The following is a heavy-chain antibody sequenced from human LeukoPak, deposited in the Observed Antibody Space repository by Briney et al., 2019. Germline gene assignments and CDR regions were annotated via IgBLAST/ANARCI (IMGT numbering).Heavy chain of an antibody. CDR1: GFTFSDYT. D-gene: IGHD4-17*01. J-gene: IGHJ5*02. CDR2: IDISSSST. Sequence: GGSLRLSCAASGFTFSDYTMNWVRQAPGKGLEWISYIDISSSSTYYADSVKGRFTISRDNAKNSLYLQMNSLRAEDTAVYYCASLIHDYGDNWFDPWGQGTLVTVSS. V-gene: IGHV3-48*04. CDR3: ASLIHDYGDNWFDP.